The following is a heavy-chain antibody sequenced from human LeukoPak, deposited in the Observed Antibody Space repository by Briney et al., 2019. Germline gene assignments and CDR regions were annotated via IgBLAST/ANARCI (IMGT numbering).Heavy chain of an antibody. CDR3: ARDDSSWYSTGFLGYYYYGMDV. CDR1: GFTFDDYG. CDR2: INWNGGST. J-gene: IGHJ6*02. V-gene: IGHV3-20*01. D-gene: IGHD6-13*01. Sequence: PGGSLRLSCAASGFTFDDYGMSWVRQAPGKGLEWVSGINWNGGSTGYADSVKGRFTISRDNAKNSLYLQMNSLRAEDTALYHCARDDSSWYSTGFLGYYYYGMDVWGQGTTVTVSS.